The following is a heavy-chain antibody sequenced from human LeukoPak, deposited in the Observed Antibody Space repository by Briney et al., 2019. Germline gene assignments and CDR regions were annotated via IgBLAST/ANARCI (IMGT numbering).Heavy chain of an antibody. CDR3: ARAYSSSWYGKYYFDY. CDR1: GGSISSSSYY. V-gene: IGHV4-39*01. J-gene: IGHJ4*02. D-gene: IGHD6-13*01. Sequence: SETLSLTCTVSGGSISSSSYYWGWIRQPPGKGLEWIGSIYYSGSTYYNPSLKSRVTISVDTSKNQFSLKLSSVTAADTAVYYCARAYSSSWYGKYYFDYWAREPWSPSPQ. CDR2: IYYSGST.